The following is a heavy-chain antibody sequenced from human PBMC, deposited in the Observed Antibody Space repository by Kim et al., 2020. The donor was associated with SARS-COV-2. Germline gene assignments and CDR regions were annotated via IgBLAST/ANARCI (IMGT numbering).Heavy chain of an antibody. J-gene: IGHJ6*02. V-gene: IGHV3-30*18. CDR3: AKDWWPPQTPLWFGGGGIHGMDV. CDR2: ISYDGSNK. D-gene: IGHD3-10*01. Sequence: GGSLRLSCAASGFTFSSYGMHWVRQAPGKGLEWVAVISYDGSNKYYADSVKGRFTISRDNSKNTLYLQMNSLRAEDTAVYYCAKDWWPPQTPLWFGGGGIHGMDVWGQGTTVTVSS. CDR1: GFTFSSYG.